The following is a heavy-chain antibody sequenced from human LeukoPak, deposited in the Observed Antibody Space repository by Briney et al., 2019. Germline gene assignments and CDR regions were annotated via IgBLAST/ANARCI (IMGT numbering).Heavy chain of an antibody. V-gene: IGHV3-48*03. D-gene: IGHD3-22*01. CDR2: ISSSGSTI. Sequence: PGGSLRLSCAASGFTFSSYEMNWVRQAPGKGLEWVSYISSSGSTIYYADSVKGRFTISRDNAKNSLYLQMNSLRAEDTAVYYCARARNYYDSSGYYHWGQGTLVTVSS. CDR1: GFTFSSYE. CDR3: ARARNYYDSSGYYH. J-gene: IGHJ5*02.